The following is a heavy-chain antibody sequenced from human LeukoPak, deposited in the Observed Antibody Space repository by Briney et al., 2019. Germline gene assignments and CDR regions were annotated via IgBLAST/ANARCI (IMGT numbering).Heavy chain of an antibody. Sequence: PSETLSLTCTVSGGSISSHYWSWIRQPPGKGLEWIGYIYYSGSTNYNPSLKGRVTISVDTSKNQFSLKLSSVTAADTAVYYCARENSGAYYDFWSGSCDAFDIWGQGTMVTVSS. V-gene: IGHV4-59*11. CDR2: IYYSGST. CDR3: ARENSGAYYDFWSGSCDAFDI. CDR1: GGSISSHY. D-gene: IGHD3-3*01. J-gene: IGHJ3*02.